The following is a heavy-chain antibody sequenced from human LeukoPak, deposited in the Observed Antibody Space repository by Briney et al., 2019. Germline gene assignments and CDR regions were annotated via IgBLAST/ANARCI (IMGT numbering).Heavy chain of an antibody. CDR2: INHSGST. V-gene: IGHV4-34*01. D-gene: IGHD5-12*01. Sequence: SETLSLTCAVYGGSFSGYYWIWIRQPPGKGLKWIGEINHSGSTNYNPSLKSRVTISVDTSKNQFSLKLSSVTAADTAVYYCARDRNLRKLYYFDYWGQGTLVTVSS. CDR1: GGSFSGYY. J-gene: IGHJ4*02. CDR3: ARDRNLRKLYYFDY.